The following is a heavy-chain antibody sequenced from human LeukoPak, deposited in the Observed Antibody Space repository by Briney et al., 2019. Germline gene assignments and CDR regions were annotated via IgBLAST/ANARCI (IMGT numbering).Heavy chain of an antibody. V-gene: IGHV3-48*02. Sequence: GGSLRLSYAASGFTFSSDSMTWVRQAPGKGLEWVSYISSSSSTIYYADSVKGRFTISRDNAKNSLYLQMNSLRDEDTAVYYCAREWAYYYDSSGYREHFDYWGQGTLVTVSS. J-gene: IGHJ4*02. CDR1: GFTFSSDS. CDR3: AREWAYYYDSSGYREHFDY. D-gene: IGHD3-22*01. CDR2: ISSSSSTI.